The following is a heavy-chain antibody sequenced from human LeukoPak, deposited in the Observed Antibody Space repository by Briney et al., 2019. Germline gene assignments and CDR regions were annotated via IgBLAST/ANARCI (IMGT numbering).Heavy chain of an antibody. CDR1: GDSVSSNSAA. Sequence: SQTLSLTCAISGDSVSSNSAAWNWIRQSPSRGLEWLGRTYYRSKWYNDYAVSVKSRITINPDTSKNQFSLQLNSVTPEDTAVYYCTRDRDVVVSTTSHEGFDIWGQGTTVTVSS. CDR2: TYYRSKWYN. CDR3: TRDRDVVVSTTSHEGFDI. D-gene: IGHD2-21*01. V-gene: IGHV6-1*01. J-gene: IGHJ3*02.